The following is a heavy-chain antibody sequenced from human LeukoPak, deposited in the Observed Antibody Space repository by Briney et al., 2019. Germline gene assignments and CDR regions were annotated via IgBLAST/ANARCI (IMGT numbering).Heavy chain of an antibody. V-gene: IGHV3-21*01. CDR1: GFTFSSYS. Sequence: GGSLRLSCAASGFTFSSYSMNWVRQAPGKGLEWVSSISSSSSYIYYADSVKGRFTISRDNAKNSLYLQMNSLSAEDTAVYYCARYSGSYFDPFGTYGMDVWGQGTTVTVSS. J-gene: IGHJ6*02. D-gene: IGHD1-26*01. CDR2: ISSSSSYI. CDR3: ARYSGSYFDPFGTYGMDV.